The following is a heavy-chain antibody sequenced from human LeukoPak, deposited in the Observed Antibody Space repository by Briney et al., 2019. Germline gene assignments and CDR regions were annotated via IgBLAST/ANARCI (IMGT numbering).Heavy chain of an antibody. Sequence: PSETLSLTCTVSGGSISSGSYYWSWIRQPAGKGLEWIGRIYTRGSTNYNPSLKSRVTISVDTSKNQFSLKLSSVTAADTAVYYCARASDTAMVIRLSDDWFDPWGQGTLVTVSS. V-gene: IGHV4-61*02. CDR1: GGSISSGSYY. D-gene: IGHD5-18*01. CDR2: IYTRGST. CDR3: ARASDTAMVIRLSDDWFDP. J-gene: IGHJ5*02.